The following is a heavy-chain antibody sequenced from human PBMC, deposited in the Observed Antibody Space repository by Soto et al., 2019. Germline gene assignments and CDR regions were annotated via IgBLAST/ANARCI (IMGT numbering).Heavy chain of an antibody. CDR1: GFTFSSYG. Sequence: GGSLRLSCVASGFTFSSYGMHWVRQAPGKGLEWVAVISYDGSNKYYADSVKGRFTISRDNSKNTLYLQMNSLRAEDTAVYYCAKARKERFYGMDVWGQGTTVTVSS. D-gene: IGHD1-1*01. CDR3: AKARKERFYGMDV. V-gene: IGHV3-30*18. J-gene: IGHJ6*02. CDR2: ISYDGSNK.